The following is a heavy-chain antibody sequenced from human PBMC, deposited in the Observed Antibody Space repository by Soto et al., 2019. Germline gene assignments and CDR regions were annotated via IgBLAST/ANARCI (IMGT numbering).Heavy chain of an antibody. D-gene: IGHD3-22*01. Sequence: VGSLRLSCAASGFTFSSYWMHRVRQAPGKGLVWVSRINSDGSSTSYADSVKGRFTISRDNAKNTLYLQMNSLRAEDTAVYYCARDGPSGYYDSSGYPGFDYWGQGTLVTVSS. V-gene: IGHV3-74*01. J-gene: IGHJ4*02. CDR1: GFTFSSYW. CDR2: INSDGSST. CDR3: ARDGPSGYYDSSGYPGFDY.